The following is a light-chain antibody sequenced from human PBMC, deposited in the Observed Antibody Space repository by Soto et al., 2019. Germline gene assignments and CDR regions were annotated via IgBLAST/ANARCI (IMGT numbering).Light chain of an antibody. CDR2: DVT. CDR1: SSDVGGYKY. J-gene: IGLJ1*01. Sequence: QSALAQPRSVSGSPGQSVTISCTGTSSDVGGYKYVSWYQHHPGKAPRLMIYDVTKRPSGVPDRFSGPKSGNTASLTISGLQADDEADYFCCSYAGSYTYVFGTGTKVTVL. CDR3: CSYAGSYTYV. V-gene: IGLV2-11*01.